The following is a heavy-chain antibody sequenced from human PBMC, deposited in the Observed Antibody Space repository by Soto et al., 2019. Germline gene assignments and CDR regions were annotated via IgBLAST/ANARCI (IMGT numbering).Heavy chain of an antibody. D-gene: IGHD3-10*01. J-gene: IGHJ5*02. CDR2: IYYSGST. V-gene: IGHV4-31*03. CDR1: GGSISSGGYY. Sequence: TSETLSLTCTVSGGSISSGGYYWSWIRQHPGKGLEWIGYIYYSGSTYYNPSLKSRVTISVDTSKNQFSLKLSSVTAADTAVYYCARDLKDYYGHNWFDPWGQGTLVTVSS. CDR3: ARDLKDYYGHNWFDP.